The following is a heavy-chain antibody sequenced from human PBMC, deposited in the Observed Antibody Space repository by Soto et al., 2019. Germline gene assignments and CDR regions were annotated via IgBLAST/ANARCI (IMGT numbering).Heavy chain of an antibody. Sequence: QVQLVESGGGVVQPGRSLRLSCAASGFTFSSYAMHWVRQAPGKGLAWVAVISYDGSNKYYADSVQGRFTISRDNSKNTLYLQMNSLRAEDTAVYYCARDKSPYSSGWHNRHFDYWGQGTLVTVSS. CDR1: GFTFSSYA. CDR3: ARDKSPYSSGWHNRHFDY. V-gene: IGHV3-30-3*01. D-gene: IGHD6-19*01. CDR2: ISYDGSNK. J-gene: IGHJ4*02.